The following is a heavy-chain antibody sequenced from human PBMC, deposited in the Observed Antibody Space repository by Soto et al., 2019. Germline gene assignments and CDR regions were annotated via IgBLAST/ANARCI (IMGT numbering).Heavy chain of an antibody. CDR2: IYSGGST. Sequence: EVQLVETGGGLIQPGGSLRLSCAASGFTVSNNYMSWVRQAPGKGLEWVSLIYSGGSTFYADSVKGRFTISRDNSKNTLFLQMNSLRAEDTAVYFCATYTSLDYGCQGTLVTVSS. V-gene: IGHV3-53*02. CDR1: GFTVSNNY. J-gene: IGHJ4*02. D-gene: IGHD2-2*02. CDR3: ATYTSLDY.